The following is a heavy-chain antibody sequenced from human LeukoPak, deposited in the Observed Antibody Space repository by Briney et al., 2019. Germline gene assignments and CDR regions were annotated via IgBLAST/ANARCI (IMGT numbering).Heavy chain of an antibody. CDR3: TTIRAASFDY. J-gene: IGHJ4*02. Sequence: SGGSLRLSCAASGFNFDDYGMSWVRQAPGKGLEWVGLIKSKTDGGTTEYAAPVKGRFAISRDDSKNTLYLQINSLKTEDTGVYYCTTIRAASFDYWGQGTLVTVSS. D-gene: IGHD6-25*01. CDR2: IKSKTDGGTT. CDR1: GFNFDDYG. V-gene: IGHV3-15*01.